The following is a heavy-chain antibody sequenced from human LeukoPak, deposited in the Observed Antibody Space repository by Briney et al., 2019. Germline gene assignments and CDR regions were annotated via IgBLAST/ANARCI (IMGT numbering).Heavy chain of an antibody. D-gene: IGHD3-22*01. CDR1: GFTSSSSA. CDR2: VSGSGGNT. CDR3: ASSDYYYTSFDS. J-gene: IGHJ4*02. Sequence: GGPLRLSCAASGFTSSSSAMSWVRQAPGKGLEWVSTVSGSGGNTYYADSVKGRFTISRDNSKNTLYLQMNSLRAEDTAVYYCASSDYYYTSFDSWGQGTLVTVSS. V-gene: IGHV3-23*01.